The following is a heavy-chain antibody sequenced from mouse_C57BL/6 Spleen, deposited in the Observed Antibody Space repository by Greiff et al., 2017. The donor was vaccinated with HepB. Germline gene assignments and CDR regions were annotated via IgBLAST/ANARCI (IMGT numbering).Heavy chain of an antibody. CDR3: ARVPYYCGSSPGYFDY. J-gene: IGHJ2*02. CDR1: GFTFSDYG. Sequence: DVKLVESGGGLVKPGGSLKLSCAASGFTFSDYGMHWVRQAPEKGLEWVAYISSGSSTIYYADTVKGRFTISRDNAKNTLCLQLTSLRSEDTAMYYCARVPYYCGSSPGYFDYWGQGTSLTVSS. CDR2: ISSGSSTI. D-gene: IGHD1-1*01. V-gene: IGHV5-17*01.